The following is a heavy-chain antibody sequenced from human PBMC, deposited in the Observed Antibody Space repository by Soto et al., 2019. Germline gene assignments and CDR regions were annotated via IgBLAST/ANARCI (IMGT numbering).Heavy chain of an antibody. Sequence: GGSLRLSCVASGLTFGSRAMSWVRQAPGEGLQWVSTITDTGGDAKYADSVKGRFVISRDNSKKTLYLQMTSLTAEDSAMYFCARGSTDSYPGSRIFDFWGRGTLVTVSS. CDR3: ARGSTDSYPGSRIFDF. J-gene: IGHJ4*02. CDR1: GLTFGSRA. CDR2: ITDTGGDA. D-gene: IGHD3-10*01. V-gene: IGHV3-23*01.